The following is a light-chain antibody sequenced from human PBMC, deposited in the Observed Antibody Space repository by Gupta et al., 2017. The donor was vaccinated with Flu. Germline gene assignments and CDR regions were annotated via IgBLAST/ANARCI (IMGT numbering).Light chain of an antibody. V-gene: IGKV2-28*01. CDR2: LGS. CDR1: QSLLHSNGYNY. J-gene: IGKJ3*01. CDR3: MQALQTPLT. Sequence: DSVMTQSPLSLHVTAGEPASISCRSSQSLLHSNGYNYLDWYLQKPGQSPQLLIYLGSNRASGVPDRFSGSGSGTDFTLKISRVEAEDVGVYYCMQALQTPLTFGPGTKVDIK.